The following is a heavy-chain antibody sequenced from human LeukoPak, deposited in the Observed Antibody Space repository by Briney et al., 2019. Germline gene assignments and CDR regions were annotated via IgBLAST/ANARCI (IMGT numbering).Heavy chain of an antibody. CDR2: TYYRSKWYN. CDR1: ASSVSTTSYT. CDR3: ISGRSVAIYYY. J-gene: IGHJ4*02. D-gene: IGHD5-12*01. Sequence: SPTLSLTFSISASSVSTTSYTWSWIRQSPARGLEWLGRTYYRSKWYNDYAVSVKGRITINPDTSKNQFSLQLNSMTPEDTAVYNSISGRSVAIYYYWGEGALVTVSS. V-gene: IGHV6-1*01.